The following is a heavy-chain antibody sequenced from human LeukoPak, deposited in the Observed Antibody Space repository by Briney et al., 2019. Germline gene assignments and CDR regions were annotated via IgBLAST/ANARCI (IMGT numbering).Heavy chain of an antibody. Sequence: QPGGSLRLSCAASGFTFSSYDINWVRQAPGKGLEWVAHIGRSGSVIYYADSVKGRSTVPRDNANNSVYLQMNSLRAEDTAVYYCARDPPDFGVDGWGQGTLVTVS. V-gene: IGHV3-48*03. J-gene: IGHJ4*02. CDR1: GFTFSSYD. CDR3: ARDPPDFGVDG. CDR2: IGRSGSVI. D-gene: IGHD3-10*01.